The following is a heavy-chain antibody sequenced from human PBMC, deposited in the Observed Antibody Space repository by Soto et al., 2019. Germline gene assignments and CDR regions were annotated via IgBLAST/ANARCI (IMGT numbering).Heavy chain of an antibody. CDR1: GFSFSGNG. J-gene: IGHJ6*02. V-gene: IGHV3-33*01. CDR2: IWYDGSNR. D-gene: IGHD3-22*01. CDR3: AREEGSYYDSNGVDV. Sequence: QVQLVESGGGVVQPGSSLRLSCAASGFSFSGNGMHWVRQGPGKGLEWVAGIWYDGSNRNYADSVKGRFTISRDNSKNTLYLQMNSLKAEDTAVYYCAREEGSYYDSNGVDVWGQGTTVTVSS.